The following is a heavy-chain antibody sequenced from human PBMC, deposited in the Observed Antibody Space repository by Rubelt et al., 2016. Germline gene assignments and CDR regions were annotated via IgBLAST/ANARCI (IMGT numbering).Heavy chain of an antibody. J-gene: IGHJ4*02. CDR3: ARHGSSSARIFDY. V-gene: IGHV4-59*08. D-gene: IGHD6-13*01. CDR2: IYYSGST. CDR1: GGSISSYY. Sequence: QVQLQESGPGLVKPSETLSLTCTVSGGSISSYYWSWIRQPPGKGLEWIGYIYYSGSTNYNPSLKGRSTISVGTSKNQFSLKRSSVTAADTAVYYCARHGSSSARIFDYWGQGTLVTVSS.